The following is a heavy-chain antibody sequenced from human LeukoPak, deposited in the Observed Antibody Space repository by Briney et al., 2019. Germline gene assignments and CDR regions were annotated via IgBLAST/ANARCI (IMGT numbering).Heavy chain of an antibody. CDR1: GGSFSSYC. J-gene: IGHJ4*03. CDR3: ARGPTISETGYFDY. Sequence: SETLSLTCAVYGGSFSSYCWSWIRQSPGKGLEWIAEINHRGDTNYNPSVKSRVTISVDTSKNQFSLKVTSLTAADTAVYYCARGPTISETGYFDYWGQGTLVTVSS. CDR2: INHRGDT. D-gene: IGHD1-1*01. V-gene: IGHV4-34*01.